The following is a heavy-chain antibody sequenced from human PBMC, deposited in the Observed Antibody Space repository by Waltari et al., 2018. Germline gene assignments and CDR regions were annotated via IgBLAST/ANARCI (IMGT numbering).Heavy chain of an antibody. V-gene: IGHV1-69-2*01. J-gene: IGHJ1*01. CDR2: VDPEDGET. Sequence: EVQLVQSGAEVKKPGATVKISCKVSGYTFTDYYMHWVQQAPGKGLEWMGLVDPEDGETIYAEKFQGRVTITADTSTDTAYMELSSLRSEDTAVYYCATDRKIKRYSSSWHAEYFQHWGQGTLVTVSS. D-gene: IGHD6-13*01. CDR1: GYTFTDYY. CDR3: ATDRKIKRYSSSWHAEYFQH.